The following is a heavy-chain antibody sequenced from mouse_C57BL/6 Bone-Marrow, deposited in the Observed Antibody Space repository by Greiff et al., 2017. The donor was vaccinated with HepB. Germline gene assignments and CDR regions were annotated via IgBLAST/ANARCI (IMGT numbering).Heavy chain of an antibody. D-gene: IGHD1-1*01. CDR1: GYTFTSYG. V-gene: IGHV1-81*01. CDR2: IYPRSGNT. CDR3: ARWGTTVVEDY. J-gene: IGHJ2*01. Sequence: QVQLKQSGAELARPGASVKLSCKASGYTFTSYGISWVKQRPGQGLEWIGEIYPRSGNTYYNEKFKGKATLTADKSSSTAYMELRSLTSEVSAVYCCARWGTTVVEDYWGQGTTLTVSS.